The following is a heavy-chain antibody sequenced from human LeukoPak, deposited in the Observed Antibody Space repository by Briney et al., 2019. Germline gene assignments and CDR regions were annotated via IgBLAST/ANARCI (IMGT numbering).Heavy chain of an antibody. V-gene: IGHV1-46*01. CDR2: INPSGGST. J-gene: IGHJ4*02. Sequence: GASVKVSCKASGYTFTSYFMHWVRQAPGQGLEWMGIINPSGGSTSFAQKFQGRVTMTRDTSTSTVYMELSSLRSEDTAMYYRARDPGSTGFGDLDYWGQGTLVTVSS. CDR1: GYTFTSYF. CDR3: ARDPGSTGFGDLDY. D-gene: IGHD3-10*01.